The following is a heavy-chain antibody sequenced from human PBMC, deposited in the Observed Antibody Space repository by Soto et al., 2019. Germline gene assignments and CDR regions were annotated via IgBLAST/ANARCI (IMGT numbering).Heavy chain of an antibody. CDR1: GGTFSSYA. CDR2: IIPIVGTA. J-gene: IGHJ4*02. D-gene: IGHD1-26*01. Sequence: QVQLVQSGAEVKKPGSSVQVSCKASGGTFSSYAIIWVRQAPGQGLEWMGGIIPIVGTANYAQKLQGRVTITEDESTSTAYMELSSLRSEDSAVYYGARGDFRGGSYGDYWGQGTLVTVSS. CDR3: ARGDFRGGSYGDY. V-gene: IGHV1-69*01.